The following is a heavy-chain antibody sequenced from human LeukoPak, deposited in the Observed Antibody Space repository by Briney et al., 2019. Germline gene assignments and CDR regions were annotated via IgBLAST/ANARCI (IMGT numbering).Heavy chain of an antibody. J-gene: IGHJ4*02. Sequence: GGSLRLSCAASGFTFSDYYMSWIRQAPGKGLEWVSYISSSGSTIYYADSVKGRFTISRDNAKNSLYLQMNSLRAEHTAVYYCARGGSVGYSSRYFFAYCGQATLVSVPS. V-gene: IGHV3-11*01. CDR3: ARGGSVGYSSRYFFAY. CDR1: GFTFSDYY. CDR2: ISSSGSTI. D-gene: IGHD5-18*01.